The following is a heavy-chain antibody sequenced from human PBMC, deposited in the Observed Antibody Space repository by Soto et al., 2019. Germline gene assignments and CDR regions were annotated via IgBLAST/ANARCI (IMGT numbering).Heavy chain of an antibody. CDR2: IFHDGCNT. CDR1: GFTISKYD. D-gene: IGHD6-19*01. CDR3: AMLAVAGNTPEHFIDY. V-gene: IGHV3-33*01. Sequence: QAHLVESGGGVAQPGRSLRLSCAASGFTISKYDMHWVRQAPGKGLKWVAVIFHDGCNTYYADSVKGRFTVSRDNSRNTLYLQMNSLRAEDTAVYYCAMLAVAGNTPEHFIDYWGQGTLVTVSS. J-gene: IGHJ4*02.